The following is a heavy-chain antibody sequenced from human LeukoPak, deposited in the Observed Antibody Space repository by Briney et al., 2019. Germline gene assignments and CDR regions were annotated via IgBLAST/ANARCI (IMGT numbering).Heavy chain of an antibody. V-gene: IGHV3-33*01. J-gene: IGHJ4*02. CDR1: GFTFSSYG. CDR3: ARDSWFGEIGETYFDY. CDR2: IWYDGSNK. Sequence: PGGSLRLSCAASGFTFSSYGMHWVRQAPGKGLEWVAVIWYDGSNKYYADSVKGRFTISRDNSKNTLYLQMNSLRAEDTAVYYCARDSWFGEIGETYFDYWGQGTLVTVSS. D-gene: IGHD3-10*01.